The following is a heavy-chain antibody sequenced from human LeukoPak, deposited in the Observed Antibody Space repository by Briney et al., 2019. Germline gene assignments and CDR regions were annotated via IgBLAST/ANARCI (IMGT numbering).Heavy chain of an antibody. J-gene: IGHJ4*02. CDR2: ISAYNGNT. V-gene: IGHV1-18*01. Sequence: GASVKVSCKASGYTFTSYGISWVRQAPGQGLEWMGWISAYNGNTNYAQKLQGRVTMTTDTSTSTVYMELRSLRSDDTAVYYCARVMVAAAVDYWGQGTLVTVSS. CDR3: ARVMVAAAVDY. CDR1: GYTFTSYG. D-gene: IGHD6-13*01.